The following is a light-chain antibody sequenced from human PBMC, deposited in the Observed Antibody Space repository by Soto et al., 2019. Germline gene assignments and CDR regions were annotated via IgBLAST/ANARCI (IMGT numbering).Light chain of an antibody. CDR3: QQYNSYWT. Sequence: DIEMTQSTSTLSASVADRVTITCRASQSISSWLAWYQQKPGKAPKLLIYDASSLESGVPSRFSGSGSGTEFTLTISSLQPDDFATYYCQQYNSYWTFGQGTKVDI. J-gene: IGKJ1*01. CDR1: QSISSW. V-gene: IGKV1-5*01. CDR2: DAS.